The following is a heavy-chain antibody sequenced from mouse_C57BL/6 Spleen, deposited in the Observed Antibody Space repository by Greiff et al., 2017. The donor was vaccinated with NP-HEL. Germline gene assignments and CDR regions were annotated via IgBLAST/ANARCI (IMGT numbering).Heavy chain of an antibody. CDR3: AREPYYGSSYETYWYFDV. Sequence: EVKVEESGPGLVKPSQSLSLTCSVTGYSITSGYYWNWIRQFPGNKLEWMGYISYDGSNNYNPSLKNRISITRDTSKNQFFLKLNSVTTEDTATYYCAREPYYGSSYETYWYFDVWGTGTTVTVSS. CDR2: ISYDGSN. J-gene: IGHJ1*03. V-gene: IGHV3-6*01. CDR1: GYSITSGYY. D-gene: IGHD1-1*01.